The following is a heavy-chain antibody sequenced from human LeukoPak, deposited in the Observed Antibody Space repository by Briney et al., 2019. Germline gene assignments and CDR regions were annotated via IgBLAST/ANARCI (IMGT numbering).Heavy chain of an antibody. CDR1: GGTFSSNA. V-gene: IGHV1-69*04. J-gene: IGHJ6*02. CDR2: IIPVVGVA. CDR3: ARIQAVGVPVAIDAYYSYGMDV. Sequence: SVKVSCKASGGTFSSNAISWVRQAPGQGLEWMGRIIPVVGVANYAQKFQGRVTITAGISTSTAYMELSSLRSEDTAVYYCARIQAVGVPVAIDAYYSYGMDVWGQGTTVTVSS. D-gene: IGHD2-2*02.